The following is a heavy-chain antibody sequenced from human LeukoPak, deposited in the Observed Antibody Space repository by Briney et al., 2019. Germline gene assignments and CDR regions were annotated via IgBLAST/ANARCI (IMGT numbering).Heavy chain of an antibody. Sequence: GASVKVSCKASGGTFSSYAISWVRQAPGQGLEWMGGIIPIFGTANYAQKFQGRVTITADKSTSTAYMELSSLRSEDTAVYYCARANSDIVVVPAADPYAFDIWGQGTMVTVSS. D-gene: IGHD2-2*01. CDR3: ARANSDIVVVPAADPYAFDI. V-gene: IGHV1-69*06. J-gene: IGHJ3*02. CDR2: IIPIFGTA. CDR1: GGTFSSYA.